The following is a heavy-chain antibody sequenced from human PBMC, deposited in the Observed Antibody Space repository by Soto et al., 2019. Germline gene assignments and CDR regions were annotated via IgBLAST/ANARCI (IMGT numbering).Heavy chain of an antibody. D-gene: IGHD3-10*01. CDR1: GYTFTSYG. V-gene: IGHV1-18*01. CDR2: FNTYKGNT. J-gene: IGHJ4*02. CDR3: ARERGNSAYGDY. Sequence: QVQLVQSGAEVKKPGASVKVSCKASGYTFTSYGITWVRQAPGPGPAWMGWFNTYKGNTNYAQKFQGRVTMTTDTSTRTAYMELRSLRSDDTAVYYCARERGNSAYGDYWGQGTLVTVSS.